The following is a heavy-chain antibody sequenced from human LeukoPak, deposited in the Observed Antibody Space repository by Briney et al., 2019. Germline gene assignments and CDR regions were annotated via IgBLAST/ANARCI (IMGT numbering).Heavy chain of an antibody. Sequence: GASVKVSCKASGYTFSGYYIHWVRQAPGQGLEWMGWINTNTGNPTYAQGFTGRFVFSLDTSVSTAYLQISSLKAEDTAVYYCARRPVLYYYYGMDVWGQGTTVTVSS. J-gene: IGHJ6*02. CDR2: INTNTGNP. CDR1: GYTFSGYY. V-gene: IGHV7-4-1*02. CDR3: ARRPVLYYYYGMDV.